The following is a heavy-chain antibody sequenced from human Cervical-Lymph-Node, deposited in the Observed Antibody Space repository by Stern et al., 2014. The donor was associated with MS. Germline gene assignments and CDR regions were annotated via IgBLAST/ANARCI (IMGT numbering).Heavy chain of an antibody. D-gene: IGHD3-3*01. CDR3: ARVVRFLEWVPFDP. V-gene: IGHV4-30-2*01. J-gene: IGHJ5*02. Sequence: MQLVESGSGLVRPSQTLSLTCTVSGGSVSSGGYTWSWLRQPPGKGLEWIGYIYEDESSYYNPSLKSRVPISIDRSKNLFSLSLSSMTAADTALYYCARVVRFLEWVPFDPWGQGILVTVSS. CDR1: GGSVSSGGYT. CDR2: IYEDESS.